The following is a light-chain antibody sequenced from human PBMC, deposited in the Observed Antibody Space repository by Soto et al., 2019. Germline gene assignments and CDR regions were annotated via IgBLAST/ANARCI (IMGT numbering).Light chain of an antibody. CDR3: QSYDNSLSGSRV. CDR2: GNS. CDR1: SSNIGAGYD. Sequence: QSVLTQPPSVSGAPGQRVTISCTGSSSNIGAGYDVHWYQQLPGTAPKLLMYGNSNRPSGVPDRFSGSKSGTSASLAITGLQAEDEAEYYCQSYDNSLSGSRVFGGGTKLTV. V-gene: IGLV1-40*01. J-gene: IGLJ2*01.